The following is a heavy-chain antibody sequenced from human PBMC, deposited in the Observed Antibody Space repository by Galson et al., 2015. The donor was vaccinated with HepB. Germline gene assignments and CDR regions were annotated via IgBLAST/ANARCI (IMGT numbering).Heavy chain of an antibody. CDR2: ISYDGSNK. Sequence: SLRLSCAASGFTFSSYGMHWVRQAPGKGLEWVAVISYDGSNKYYADTVKGRFTISRDNSKNTLYPQMNSLRAEDTAVYYCAKDPEAVAGAGPGYYYYYMDVWGKGTTVTVSS. D-gene: IGHD6-19*01. CDR3: AKDPEAVAGAGPGYYYYYMDV. J-gene: IGHJ6*03. V-gene: IGHV3-30*18. CDR1: GFTFSSYG.